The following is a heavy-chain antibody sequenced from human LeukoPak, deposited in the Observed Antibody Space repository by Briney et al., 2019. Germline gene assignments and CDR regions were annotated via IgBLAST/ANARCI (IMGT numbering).Heavy chain of an antibody. D-gene: IGHD6-13*01. CDR3: ARDGGPRLYSSSWYLDAFDI. CDR1: GFTFSSYS. J-gene: IGHJ3*02. CDR2: ISSSSSTI. V-gene: IGHV3-48*01. Sequence: PGGSLRLSCAASGFTFSSYSMNWVRQAPGKGLEWVSYISSSSSTIYYADSVKGRFTISRDNAKNSLYLQMNSLRAEDTAVYYCARDGGPRLYSSSWYLDAFDIWGQGTMVTVSS.